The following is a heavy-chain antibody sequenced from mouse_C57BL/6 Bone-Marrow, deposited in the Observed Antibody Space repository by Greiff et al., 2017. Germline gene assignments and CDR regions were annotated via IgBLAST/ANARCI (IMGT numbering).Heavy chain of an antibody. CDR1: GYTFTAYT. Sequence: QVQLQQSGAELVKPGASVKLSCKASGYTFTAYTIHWVKQRSGQGLEWIGWFYPGSGSIKYNGKLKDKATLTADKSSSTVYMELSRLTSEDSAVYFCARHEDQNYYGSSYWYFDVWGTGTTVTVSS. D-gene: IGHD1-1*01. V-gene: IGHV1-62-2*01. CDR3: ARHEDQNYYGSSYWYFDV. CDR2: FYPGSGSI. J-gene: IGHJ1*03.